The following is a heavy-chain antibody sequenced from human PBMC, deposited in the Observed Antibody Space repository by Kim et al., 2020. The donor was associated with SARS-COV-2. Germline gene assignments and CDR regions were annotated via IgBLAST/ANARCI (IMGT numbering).Heavy chain of an antibody. Sequence: SETLSLTCTVSGGSISRSNSHWGWIRQPPGKGLEWIGSVYYSGSTFYNPSLKSRVTISVDTSENQLSLKLTSVTAADTAVYYCAGLEMTGIGGRGWFDPWGQGPLVTASS. J-gene: IGHJ5*02. D-gene: IGHD1-1*01. V-gene: IGHV4-39*01. CDR3: AGLEMTGIGGRGWFDP. CDR1: GGSISRSNSH. CDR2: VYYSGST.